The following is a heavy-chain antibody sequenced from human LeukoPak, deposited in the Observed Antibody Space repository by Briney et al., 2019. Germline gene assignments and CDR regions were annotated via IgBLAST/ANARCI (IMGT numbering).Heavy chain of an antibody. Sequence: GGSLRLSCSASGFTFSSYARSWGRQAPGKGLEWVSAISGSGGSTYYAPYVKGRFNISRDHAKNSLYLHMTSRRAEDKAVYYCARVRGGYCSGGSCYYYFFDYWGQGTLVTVSS. D-gene: IGHD2-15*01. CDR1: GFTFSSYA. J-gene: IGHJ4*02. V-gene: IGHV3-23*01. CDR2: ISGSGGST. CDR3: ARVRGGYCSGGSCYYYFFDY.